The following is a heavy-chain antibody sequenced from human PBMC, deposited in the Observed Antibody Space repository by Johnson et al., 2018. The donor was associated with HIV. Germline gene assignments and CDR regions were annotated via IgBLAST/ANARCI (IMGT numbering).Heavy chain of an antibody. V-gene: IGHV3-48*04. CDR2: ISSNGDST. J-gene: IGHJ3*02. CDR1: GFTFSNAW. D-gene: IGHD3-10*01. Sequence: MQLVESGGGLVKPGGSLRLSCAASGFTFSNAWMTWVRQAPGKGLECVSAISSNGDSTYYANSVKGRFTISRDNAENSLYLQMNSLRAEDTAVYYCARANYYHNWGQGTMVTVSS. CDR3: ARANYYHN.